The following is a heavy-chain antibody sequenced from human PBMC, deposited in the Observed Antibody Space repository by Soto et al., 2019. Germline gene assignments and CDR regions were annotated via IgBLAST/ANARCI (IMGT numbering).Heavy chain of an antibody. Sequence: QVQLQQWGAGLLKPSETLSLTCAVYGGSFSGYYWSWIRQPPGKGLEWIGEINHSGSTNYNPSLKRRVTISVDTSKNQFSLKLSSVTAADTAVYYCARTTHLLIVLVILRLYWGQGTLVTVSS. CDR1: GGSFSGYY. CDR2: INHSGST. D-gene: IGHD3-22*01. CDR3: ARTTHLLIVLVILRLY. V-gene: IGHV4-34*01. J-gene: IGHJ4*02.